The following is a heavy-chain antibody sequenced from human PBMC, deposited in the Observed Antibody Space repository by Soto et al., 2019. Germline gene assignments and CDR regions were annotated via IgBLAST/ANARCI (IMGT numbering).Heavy chain of an antibody. V-gene: IGHV4-31*03. CDR3: ARDQTPTAVGWFDP. CDR1: GGSISSVGNY. J-gene: IGHJ5*02. Sequence: QVQLQESGPGLVKPSQTLSLTCTVSGGSISSVGNYWSWIRQHPGKGLEWIGYIYYSGSTYYNPSLRSRVSMSVDTSKNQFSLKLSSVPAADTAVYYCARDQTPTAVGWFDPWGQGTLVTVSS. CDR2: IYYSGST. D-gene: IGHD1-26*01.